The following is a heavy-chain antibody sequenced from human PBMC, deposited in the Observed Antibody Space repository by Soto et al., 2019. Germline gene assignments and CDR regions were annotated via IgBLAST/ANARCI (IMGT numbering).Heavy chain of an antibody. CDR3: ARDDYFGSGTVDH. J-gene: IGHJ1*01. D-gene: IGHD3-10*01. CDR2: IIPILDIP. Sequence: QVQLEQSGAEVKKPGSSVKVSCKASGNTFNSYTISWVRQAPGQGLEWMGRIIPILDIPTYAQNFQDRATFTADKSTSTVYMEMSGLGSEDTADYYCARDDYFGSGTVDHWGQGTLVTVSS. CDR1: GNTFNSYT. V-gene: IGHV1-69*08.